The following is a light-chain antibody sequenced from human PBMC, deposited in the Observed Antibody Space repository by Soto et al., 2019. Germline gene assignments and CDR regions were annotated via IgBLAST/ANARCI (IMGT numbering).Light chain of an antibody. J-gene: IGKJ3*01. CDR1: QSISAY. CDR2: TAS. Sequence: DVRMTQSPSSLSASVGDRVTITCRASQSISAYLNWYQQEPGKAPQLLIHTASTLQSGVPSRFSGSGSGTDFSLTSSSLQPEDFATYYCQENFRTPYTFGPGTKVDI. CDR3: QENFRTPYT. V-gene: IGKV1-39*01.